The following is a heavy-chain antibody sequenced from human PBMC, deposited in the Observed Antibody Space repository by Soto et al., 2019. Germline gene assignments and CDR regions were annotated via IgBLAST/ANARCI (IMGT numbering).Heavy chain of an antibody. CDR1: GFTFASNS. CDR2: ITSSSNTI. CDR3: ARVTVAPCY. D-gene: IGHD6-19*01. J-gene: IGHJ4*02. Sequence: GGSLRLSCAVSGFTFASNSMNWVRQAPGKGLEWISYITSSSNTIYYADSVKGRFSISRDNAKNSLYLQMNNLRAEDTAVYYCARVTVAPCYWGQGTLVTVSS. V-gene: IGHV3-48*01.